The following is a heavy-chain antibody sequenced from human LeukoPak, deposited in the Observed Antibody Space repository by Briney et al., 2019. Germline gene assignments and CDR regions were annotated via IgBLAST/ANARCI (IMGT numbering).Heavy chain of an antibody. Sequence: GGSLRLSCAASGFTFNNYAMSWVRQAPGKGLEWVSDISGSGDSTYYADSVKGRFTISRDNSKNTLYLQMNSLRAEDTAVYYCARRSGIAVAGAFDYWGQGTLVTVSS. V-gene: IGHV3-23*01. J-gene: IGHJ4*02. CDR3: ARRSGIAVAGAFDY. CDR2: ISGSGDST. D-gene: IGHD6-19*01. CDR1: GFTFNNYA.